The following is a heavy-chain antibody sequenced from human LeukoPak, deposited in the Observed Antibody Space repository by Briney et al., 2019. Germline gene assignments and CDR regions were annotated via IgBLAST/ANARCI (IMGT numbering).Heavy chain of an antibody. J-gene: IGHJ4*02. CDR1: GFTFSNAW. D-gene: IGHD2-21*01. CDR3: ARDVTRAFVD. CDR2: IKSSTDGGTI. V-gene: IGHV3-15*01. Sequence: PGRSLRLSCAASGFTFSNAWMSWVRQAPGKGLEWVGRIKSSTDGGTIDYAAPVKGRFTISRDNSKNTLYLQINSLRAEDTAVYYCARDVTRAFVDWGLGTLVTVSS.